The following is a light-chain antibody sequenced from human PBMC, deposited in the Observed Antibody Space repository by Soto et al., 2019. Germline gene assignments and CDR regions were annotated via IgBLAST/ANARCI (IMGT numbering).Light chain of an antibody. CDR1: SSDVGGYAY. V-gene: IGLV2-8*01. CDR2: EVS. Sequence: QSALTQPPSASGSPGQSVTISCTGTSSDVGGYAYVSWHQQHPGKAPKVIIYEVSKRPSGVPDRFSGSKSGNTASLTVSGLQAEDEADYYCSSYAGSNNYVFGIGTKLTVL. CDR3: SSYAGSNNYV. J-gene: IGLJ1*01.